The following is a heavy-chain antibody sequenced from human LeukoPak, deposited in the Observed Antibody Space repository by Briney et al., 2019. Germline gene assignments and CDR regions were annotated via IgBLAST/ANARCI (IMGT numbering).Heavy chain of an antibody. CDR2: IYYSGST. J-gene: IGHJ4*02. V-gene: IGHV4-39*01. D-gene: IGHD3-22*01. Sequence: SETLSLTCTVSGGSISSSSYYWGWIRQPPGKGLEWIGSIYYSGSTYYNPSLKSRVTISVDTSKNQFSLKLSSVTAADTAVYYCARHEDWEGYYYDSSGYFDYWGQGTLVTVSS. CDR1: GGSISSSSYY. CDR3: ARHEDWEGYYYDSSGYFDY.